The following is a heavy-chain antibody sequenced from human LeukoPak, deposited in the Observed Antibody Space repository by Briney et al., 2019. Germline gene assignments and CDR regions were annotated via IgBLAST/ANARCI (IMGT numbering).Heavy chain of an antibody. CDR2: ISSSSSYI. CDR3: ATFWMAPAYYFDY. J-gene: IGHJ4*02. Sequence: GGSLRLSCAASGFTFSSYSMNWVRQAPGKGLEWVSSISSSSSYIYYADSVKGRFTISRDNAKNSLYLQMNSLRAEDTAVYYCATFWMAPAYYFDYWGQGTLVTVSS. D-gene: IGHD5-24*01. CDR1: GFTFSSYS. V-gene: IGHV3-21*01.